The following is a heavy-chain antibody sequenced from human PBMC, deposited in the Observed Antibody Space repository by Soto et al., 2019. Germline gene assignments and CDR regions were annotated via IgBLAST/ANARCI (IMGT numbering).Heavy chain of an antibody. V-gene: IGHV2-5*02. Sequence: QITLNESGPTPVKPRQTLTLTCTFSGFSLTTSGVGVGWIRQSPGKAPEWLALIYWDDDKRYSPSLKSRLTITKHTSKNLVVLKVADLNPAHTSTYSCPHRVLRTVFCFVTTTPIYFDFWAQRPPVAVSS. CDR2: IYWDDDK. CDR3: PHRVLRTVFCFVTTTPIYFDF. D-gene: IGHD3-3*01. J-gene: IGHJ4*02. CDR1: GFSLTTSGVG.